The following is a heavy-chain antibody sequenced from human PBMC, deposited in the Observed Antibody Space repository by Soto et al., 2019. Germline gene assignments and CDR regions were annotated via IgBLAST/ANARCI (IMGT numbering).Heavy chain of an antibody. CDR2: ISGSGGST. D-gene: IGHD3-3*01. V-gene: IGHV3-23*01. J-gene: IGHJ6*02. CDR1: GFTFSGYA. CDR3: AKDLERFFLWPPGYYCYGMDV. Sequence: GGSLRLSCAASGFTFSGYAMSWVRQAPGKGLEWVSAISGSGGSTYYADSVKGRFTISRDNSKNTLYLQMNSLRAEDTAVYYCAKDLERFFLWPPGYYCYGMDVWGQGTSVIVS.